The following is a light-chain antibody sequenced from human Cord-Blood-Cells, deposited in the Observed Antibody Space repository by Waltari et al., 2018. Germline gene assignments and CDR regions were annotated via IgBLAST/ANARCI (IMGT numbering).Light chain of an antibody. Sequence: EIVMTQSPATLSVSPGERATLSCRANQSVSSNLAWYQQKPGQAPRRLIYGASTSGTGIPARFSGSGSGTEFTLTISSLQSEDFAVYFGQQYNNWPPWTFGQGTKVEIK. J-gene: IGKJ1*01. CDR2: GAS. CDR1: QSVSSN. CDR3: QQYNNWPPWT. V-gene: IGKV3-15*01.